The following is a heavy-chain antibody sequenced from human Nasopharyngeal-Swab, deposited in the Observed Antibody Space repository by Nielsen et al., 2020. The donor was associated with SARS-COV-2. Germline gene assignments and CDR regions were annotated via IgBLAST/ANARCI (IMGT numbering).Heavy chain of an antibody. V-gene: IGHV3-74*01. D-gene: IGHD3-22*01. CDR1: GFTFGNYW. CDR3: TRLTYYYDSSSGG. J-gene: IGHJ4*02. CDR2: INADGSST. Sequence: GGSLRLSFVASGFTFGNYWMHWVRQVPGKGLVWVSHINADGSSTTYADSVKGRFTISRDNAKNTLFLQMDNLRAEDTAVYYCTRLTYYYDSSSGGWGQGTLVTISS.